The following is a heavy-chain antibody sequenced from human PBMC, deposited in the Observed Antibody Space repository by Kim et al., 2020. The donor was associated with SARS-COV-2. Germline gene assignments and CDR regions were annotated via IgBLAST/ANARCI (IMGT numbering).Heavy chain of an antibody. Sequence: ASVKVSCKASGYTFTSYGISWVRQAPGQGLEWMGWISAYNGNTNYAQKLQGRVTMTTDTSTSTAYMELRSLRSDDTAVYYCASASTYYYDTIAPGAFDIWGQGTMVTVSS. CDR3: ASASTYYYDTIAPGAFDI. CDR2: ISAYNGNT. CDR1: GYTFTSYG. D-gene: IGHD3-22*01. V-gene: IGHV1-18*04. J-gene: IGHJ3*02.